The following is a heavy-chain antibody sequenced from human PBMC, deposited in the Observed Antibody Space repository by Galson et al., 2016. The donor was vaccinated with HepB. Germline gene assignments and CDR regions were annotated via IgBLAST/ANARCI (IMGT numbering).Heavy chain of an antibody. Sequence: SLRLSCAVSGFTVSGSYMSWVRQAPGKGLEWVSVIHSDGTTKYADSVKGRFIISRDNSKNTLYLQMNSLRAEDTAVYYCASCMGWYGMCAFEIWGQGTMVTVSS. D-gene: IGHD6-13*01. J-gene: IGHJ3*02. CDR3: ASCMGWYGMCAFEI. CDR1: GFTVSGSY. V-gene: IGHV3-66*01. CDR2: IHSDGTT.